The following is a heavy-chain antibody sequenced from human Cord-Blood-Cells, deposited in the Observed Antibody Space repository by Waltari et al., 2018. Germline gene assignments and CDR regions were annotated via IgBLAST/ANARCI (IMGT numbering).Heavy chain of an antibody. CDR2: IYYSGST. J-gene: IGHJ4*02. CDR3: AREYSSSSGFDY. Sequence: QVQLQESGPGLVKPSETLSLTCTVSGGTISSYYWSWTRQPPGKGLEWIGYIYYSGSTNYNPSLKSRVTISVDTSKNQFSLKLSSVTAADTAVYYCAREYSSSSGFDYWGQGTLVTVSS. CDR1: GGTISSYY. D-gene: IGHD6-6*01. V-gene: IGHV4-59*01.